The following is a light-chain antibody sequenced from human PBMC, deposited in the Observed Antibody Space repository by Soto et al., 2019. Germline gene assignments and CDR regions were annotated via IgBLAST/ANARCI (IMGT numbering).Light chain of an antibody. CDR2: GAS. CDR1: QTVSNNF. CDR3: RQYGRSLEFA. Sequence: IVLTQSPGTLSLSPGERATLSCRASQTVSNNFLAWYQEKPGRGPRLLIYGASTRATGVPDRFSGSGSGTDFTLTISRMEPEEFAVYYCRQYGRSLEFAVGGGTKVEIK. V-gene: IGKV3-20*01. J-gene: IGKJ4*01.